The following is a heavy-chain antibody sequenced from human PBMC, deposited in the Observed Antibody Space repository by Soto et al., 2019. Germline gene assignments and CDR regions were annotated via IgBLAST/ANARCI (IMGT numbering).Heavy chain of an antibody. CDR2: IYYSGST. CDR1: GGSISSYY. CDR3: ARHYCTSTICQPRFDP. Sequence: PSETLSLTCTVSGGSISSYYWSWIRQPPGKGLEWIGYIYYSGSTNYNPYLKSRVTISVDTSKNQFSLRLSSVTAADTAVYYCARHYCTSTICQPRFDPWGQGALVTVSS. V-gene: IGHV4-59*08. D-gene: IGHD2-2*01. J-gene: IGHJ5*02.